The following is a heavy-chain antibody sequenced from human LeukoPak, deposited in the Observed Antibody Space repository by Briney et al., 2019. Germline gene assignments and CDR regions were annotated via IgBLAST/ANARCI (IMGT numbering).Heavy chain of an antibody. J-gene: IGHJ5*02. D-gene: IGHD3-22*01. CDR1: GGSISSYY. CDR3: ARDRHYDSNVSWAGFDP. V-gene: IGHV4-59*01. CDR2: IYYIGST. Sequence: SETLSLTCTVSGGSISSYYWSWIRQPPGKGLEWIGYIYYIGSTNYNPSLKSRVTISVDTSKNQFSLKLSSVTAADTAVYYCARDRHYDSNVSWAGFDPWGQGTLVTVSS.